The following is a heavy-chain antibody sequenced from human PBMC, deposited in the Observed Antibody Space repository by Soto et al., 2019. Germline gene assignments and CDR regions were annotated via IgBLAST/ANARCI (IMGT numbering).Heavy chain of an antibody. CDR1: GYTFTSYY. Sequence: QVQLVQSGAEVKKPGASVTVSCKASGYTFTSYYIHWVRQAPGPGLEWMGIINRWGGSTSYAQKSQRRVPMQRDTATSTIFDELSGLRSEDTAVYYCARDQEPSTLYYDYYYMDVWGKGTTVTVSS. CDR2: INRWGGST. V-gene: IGHV1-46*01. J-gene: IGHJ6*03. CDR3: ARDQEPSTLYYDYYYMDV.